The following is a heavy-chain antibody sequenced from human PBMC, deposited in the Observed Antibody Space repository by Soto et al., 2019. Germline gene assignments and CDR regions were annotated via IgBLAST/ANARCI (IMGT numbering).Heavy chain of an antibody. CDR3: ARAGYNWNDAGYYYGMDV. J-gene: IGHJ6*02. CDR1: GDSVSSNSAA. Sequence: SQTLSLTCAISGDSVSSNSAAWNWIRQSPSRGLEWLGRTYYRSKWYNDYAVSVKSRITINPDTSKNQFSLQLNSVTPEDTAVYYCARAGYNWNDAGYYYGMDVWGQGTTVTVSS. V-gene: IGHV6-1*01. CDR2: TYYRSKWYN. D-gene: IGHD1-1*01.